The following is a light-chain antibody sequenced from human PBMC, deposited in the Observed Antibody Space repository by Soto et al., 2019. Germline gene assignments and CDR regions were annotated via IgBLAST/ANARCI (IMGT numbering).Light chain of an antibody. CDR2: GAS. Sequence: EIVLPQSTGPLSLSAGERATLSCMASQSVSSSYLAWYQQKPGRAPRLLIYGASSRATGIPDRFSGSGSGTDFTLTISRLEPEDFAVYYCQQYGSAPPITFGQGTRLEIK. CDR3: QQYGSAPPIT. J-gene: IGKJ5*01. CDR1: QSVSSSY. V-gene: IGKV3-20*01.